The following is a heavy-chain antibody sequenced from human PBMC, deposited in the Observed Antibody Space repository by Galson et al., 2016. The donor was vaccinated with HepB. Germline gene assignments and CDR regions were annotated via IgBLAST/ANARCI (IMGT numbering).Heavy chain of an antibody. V-gene: IGHV3-21*01. CDR2: ISSGSSYI. Sequence: SLRLSCAASGFTFSSYSMNWVRQAPGKGLEWVSSISSGSSYIFYADSVKGRFTISRDNAKNSLYLQMNSLRAEEPAVYYCARDASSTGYFGGTTDDYWGQGTLVTVSS. J-gene: IGHJ4*02. D-gene: IGHD3-22*01. CDR3: ARDASSTGYFGGTTDDY. CDR1: GFTFSSYS.